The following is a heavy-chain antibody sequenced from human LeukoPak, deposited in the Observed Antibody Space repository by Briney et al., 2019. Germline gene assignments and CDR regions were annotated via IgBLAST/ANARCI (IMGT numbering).Heavy chain of an antibody. D-gene: IGHD6-19*01. Sequence: ASVKVSCKASGYTFTGYYMHWVRQAPGKGLEWMGGFDPEDGETIYAQKFQGRVTMTEDTSTDTAYMELSSLRSEDTAVYYCATDGGSGWTLDYWGQGTLVTVSS. J-gene: IGHJ4*02. CDR1: GYTFTGYY. V-gene: IGHV1-24*01. CDR2: FDPEDGET. CDR3: ATDGGSGWTLDY.